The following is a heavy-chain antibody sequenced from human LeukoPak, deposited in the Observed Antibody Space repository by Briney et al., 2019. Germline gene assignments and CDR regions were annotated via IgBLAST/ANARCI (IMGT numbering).Heavy chain of an antibody. CDR2: ISGSGGST. V-gene: IGHV3-23*01. Sequence: GGSLRLSCAASGFTFSSYAMSWVRQAPGKGLEWFSAISGSGGSTYYADSVKGRFTISRDNSKNTLYLQMNSLRAEDTAVYYCAKDAFNGGSSGYNFDYWGQGTLVTVSS. CDR1: GFTFSSYA. CDR3: AKDAFNGGSSGYNFDY. D-gene: IGHD3-22*01. J-gene: IGHJ4*02.